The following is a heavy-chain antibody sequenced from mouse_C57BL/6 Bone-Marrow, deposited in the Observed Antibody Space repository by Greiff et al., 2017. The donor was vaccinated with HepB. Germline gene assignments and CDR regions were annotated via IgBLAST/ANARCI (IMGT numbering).Heavy chain of an antibody. J-gene: IGHJ2*01. V-gene: IGHV1-31*01. CDR1: GYSFTGYY. CDR3: ATYYYGSSYYFDY. D-gene: IGHD1-1*01. CDR2: IYPYNGVS. Sequence: VHVKQSGPELVKPGASVKISCKASGYSFTGYYMHWVKQSHGNILDWIGYIYPYNGVSSYNQKFKGKATLTVDQSSSTAYMELRSLTSEDSAVYYCATYYYGSSYYFDYWCQGTTLTVSA.